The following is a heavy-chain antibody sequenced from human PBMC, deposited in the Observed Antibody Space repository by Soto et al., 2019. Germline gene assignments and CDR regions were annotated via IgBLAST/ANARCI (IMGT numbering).Heavy chain of an antibody. CDR3: GRDVFPGGLDV. Sequence: EVQLVESGGGLVEPGSSLRLSCVASGFTSLDYAMHWVRQAPGKGLEWVSGIYGNGGKIDYADSVKGRFTISRDNAKNSLYLQMDRLRPEDTALYYCGRDVFPGGLDVWGQGTTVTVSS. CDR1: GFTSLDYA. CDR2: IYGNGGKI. V-gene: IGHV3-9*02. J-gene: IGHJ6*02.